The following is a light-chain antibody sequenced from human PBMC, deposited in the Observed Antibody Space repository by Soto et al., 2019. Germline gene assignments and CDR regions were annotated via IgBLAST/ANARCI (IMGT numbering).Light chain of an antibody. CDR2: RAS. J-gene: IGKJ1*01. CDR1: QSVFSN. CDR3: QQGNTWPWT. V-gene: IGKV3-11*01. Sequence: IVLTQCPDTLSLSPGERATLSCRASQSVFSNIGWYQQRPGQAPRLLIYRASTRATGIPARFSGSGSGTDFTLIISSLEPEDFAFYYCQQGNTWPWTFGQGTKVDI.